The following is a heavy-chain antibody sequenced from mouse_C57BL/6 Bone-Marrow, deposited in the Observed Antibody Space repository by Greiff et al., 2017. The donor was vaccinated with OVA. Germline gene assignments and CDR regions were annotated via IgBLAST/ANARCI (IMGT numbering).Heavy chain of an antibody. CDR2: IDPSDSET. V-gene: IGHV1-52*01. CDR1: GYTFTSYW. Sequence: VQLQQPGAELVRPGSSVKLSCKASGYTFTSYWMHWVKQRPIQGLEWIGNIDPSDSETHYNQKFKDKATLTVDKSSSTAYMQLSSLTSEDSAVYYCASVYYNVAWFAYWGQGTLVTVSA. J-gene: IGHJ3*01. D-gene: IGHD1-1*01. CDR3: ASVYYNVAWFAY.